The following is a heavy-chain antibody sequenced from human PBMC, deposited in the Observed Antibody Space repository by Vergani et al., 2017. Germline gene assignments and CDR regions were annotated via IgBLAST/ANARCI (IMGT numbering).Heavy chain of an antibody. D-gene: IGHD2-15*01. CDR2: ISWNSGST. V-gene: IGHV3-9*01. J-gene: IGHJ3*02. Sequence: VQLVESGGGVVQPGRSLRLSCAASGFTFSSYAMHWVRQAPGKGLEWVSGISWNSGSTGYADSVKGRLTISRDNAKNSLYLQMNSLRAEDTALYYCAKDMEDIVSVEVAFDIWGQGTMVTVSS. CDR1: GFTFSSYA. CDR3: AKDMEDIVSVEVAFDI.